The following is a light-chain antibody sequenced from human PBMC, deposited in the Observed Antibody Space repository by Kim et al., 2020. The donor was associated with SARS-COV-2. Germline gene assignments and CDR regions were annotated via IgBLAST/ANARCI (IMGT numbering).Light chain of an antibody. Sequence: SYELTQPPSVSVSPGQTASITCSGSKLGGKYAYWYQKKPGQSPVLVIYQHAKRPSRISQRFSGSTSGHTATLTISRAQTMDEADYYCQAWDSSTSVFVGG. CDR3: QAWDSSTSV. CDR1: KLGGKY. V-gene: IGLV3-1*01. CDR2: QHA. J-gene: IGLJ2*01.